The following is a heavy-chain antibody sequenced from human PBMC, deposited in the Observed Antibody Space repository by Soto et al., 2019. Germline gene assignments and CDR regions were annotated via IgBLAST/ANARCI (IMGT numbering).Heavy chain of an antibody. CDR2: LVGSGDDI. CDR1: GFTFRYYT. J-gene: IGHJ3*01. D-gene: IGHD2-8*01. V-gene: IGHV3-23*01. CDR3: AKDFIANNGVPEGFEL. Sequence: GGSLRLCCAASGFTFRYYTMNWVRQAPGKGLEWVSGLVGSGDDIYYAASVRGRFTVSRDNSKNMLFLQMNSLRAEDTAIYYCAKDFIANNGVPEGFELWGQGTKVTVSS.